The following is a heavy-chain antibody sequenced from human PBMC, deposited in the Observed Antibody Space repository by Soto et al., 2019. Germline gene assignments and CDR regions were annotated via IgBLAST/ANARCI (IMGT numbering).Heavy chain of an antibody. D-gene: IGHD5-18*01. CDR2: IYYSGST. Sequence: SETLSLTCTVSGGSISSGGYYWSWIRQHPGKGLEWIGYIYYSGSTYYNPSLKSRVTISVDTSKNQFSLKLSSVTAADTAVYYCACIFSGGYSYGFYYDGMDVWGQGTKVTVSS. J-gene: IGHJ6*02. V-gene: IGHV4-31*08. CDR1: GGSISSGGYY. CDR3: ACIFSGGYSYGFYYDGMDV.